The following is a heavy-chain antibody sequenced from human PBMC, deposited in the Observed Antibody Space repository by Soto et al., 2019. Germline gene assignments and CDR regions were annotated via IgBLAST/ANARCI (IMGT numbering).Heavy chain of an antibody. CDR1: GYSFTSRD. CDR2: MQPSTGRT. V-gene: IGHV1-8*01. CDR3: ARGVSAGVDY. Sequence: GASVKVSCKASGYSFTSRDINWVRQTAGQGLEWMGWMQPSTGRTGYAQKFQGRVTMTRDTSINTAYMELATLAADYTAFYCCARGVSAGVDYWGQGTLVTVSS. J-gene: IGHJ4*02. D-gene: IGHD1-26*01.